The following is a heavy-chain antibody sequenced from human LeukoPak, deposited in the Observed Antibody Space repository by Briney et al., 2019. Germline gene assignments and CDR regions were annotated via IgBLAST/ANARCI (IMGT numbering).Heavy chain of an antibody. CDR1: RFTFSSYA. V-gene: IGHV3-23*01. CDR2: IGGTGDRT. CDR3: AKDPVVYHGGSGWHYFDY. J-gene: IGHJ4*02. D-gene: IGHD6-19*01. Sequence: PGGSLRLSCAASRFTFSSYAMSWVRQAPGRGLEWVATIGGTGDRTYYADSVKGRFTISRDNSMDTLFLQMNSLKGEDTAVYYCAKDPVVYHGGSGWHYFDYWGQGTLATVSS.